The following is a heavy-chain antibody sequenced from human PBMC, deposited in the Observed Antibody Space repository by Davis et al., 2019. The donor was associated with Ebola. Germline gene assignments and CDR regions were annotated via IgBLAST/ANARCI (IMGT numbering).Heavy chain of an antibody. V-gene: IGHV5-51*01. CDR3: ARYQLHEITPTHFDY. CDR2: IYPGDSDT. D-gene: IGHD2-2*01. J-gene: IGHJ4*02. CDR1: GYSFTSYW. Sequence: KVSCKGSGYSFTSYWIGWVRQMPGKGLEWMGIIYPGDSDTRYSPSFQGQVTISADKSISTAYLQWSSLKASDTAMYYCARYQLHEITPTHFDYWGQGTLVTVSS.